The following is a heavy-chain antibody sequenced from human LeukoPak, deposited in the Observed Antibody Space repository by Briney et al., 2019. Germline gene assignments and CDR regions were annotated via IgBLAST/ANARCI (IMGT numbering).Heavy chain of an antibody. CDR2: IWDDGGDK. V-gene: IGHV3-30*02. D-gene: IGHD3-10*01. CDR1: GFAFTNHG. CDR3: AKALWFGELSYYYGMDV. Sequence: GGSLRLAWVASGFAFTNHGTHGVRQAPGKGLEWVASIWDDGGDKYSADSVRGRFTLSRDNSKKTLYLQMNSLRAEDPAVYYCAKALWFGELSYYYGMDVWAQGTTVTVSS. J-gene: IGHJ6*02.